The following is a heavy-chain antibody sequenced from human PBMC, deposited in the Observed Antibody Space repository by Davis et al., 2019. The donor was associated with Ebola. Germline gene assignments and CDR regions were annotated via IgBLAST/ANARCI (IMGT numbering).Heavy chain of an antibody. Sequence: MPSETLSLTCTVSGGSISSSSYYWGWIRQPPGKGLEWIGSIYYSGSTYYNPSLKSRVTISVDTSKNQFSLKLSSVTAADTAVYYCARDSRGSRPFDYWGQGTLVTVSS. D-gene: IGHD2-15*01. CDR3: ARDSRGSRPFDY. CDR2: IYYSGST. CDR1: GGSISSSSYY. J-gene: IGHJ4*02. V-gene: IGHV4-39*07.